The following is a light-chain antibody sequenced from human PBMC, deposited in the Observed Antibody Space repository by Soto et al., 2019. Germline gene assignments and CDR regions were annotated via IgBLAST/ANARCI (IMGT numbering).Light chain of an antibody. CDR3: QQYGSSLPWT. CDR1: QSVSSNY. J-gene: IGKJ1*01. V-gene: IGKV3-20*01. CDR2: AAS. Sequence: EIVLTRSPGTLSLSPGERATLSCRASQSVSSNYLAWYQQKPGQAPRLLIYAASTRATGIPDRFSGSGSGTDFTLTISRLDPEDFAVYYCQQYGSSLPWTFGQGTKVEIK.